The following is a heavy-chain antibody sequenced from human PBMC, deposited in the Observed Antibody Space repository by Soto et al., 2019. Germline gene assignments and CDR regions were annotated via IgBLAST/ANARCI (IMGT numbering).Heavy chain of an antibody. CDR3: AKDLDYGAYSDAFDI. CDR2: ISYDGSNK. CDR1: GFTFSSYG. J-gene: IGHJ3*02. Sequence: GSLRLSCAASGFTFSSYGMHWVRQAPGKGLEWVAVISYDGSNKYYADSVKGRFTISRDNSKNTLYLQMNSLRAEDTAVYYCAKDLDYGAYSDAFDIWGQGTMVTVSS. D-gene: IGHD4-17*01. V-gene: IGHV3-30*18.